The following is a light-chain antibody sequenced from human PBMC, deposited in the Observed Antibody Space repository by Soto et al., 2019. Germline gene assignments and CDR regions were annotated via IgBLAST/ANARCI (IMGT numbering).Light chain of an antibody. J-gene: IGKJ2*01. V-gene: IGKV1-8*01. CDR3: QQYLSYPYT. CDR1: QGISSF. Sequence: AIRMTQSPSSISASTGDRVTITCRASQGISSFLAWYQQKQGKATKLLIYAAATLQRGAPSRFSASGSRTDFTLTISRLQSEDFATYFCQQYLSYPYTFGQGTKLEI. CDR2: AAA.